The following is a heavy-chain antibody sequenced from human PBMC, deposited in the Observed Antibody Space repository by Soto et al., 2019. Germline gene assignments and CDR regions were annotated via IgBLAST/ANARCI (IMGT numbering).Heavy chain of an antibody. Sequence: PSETLSLTCTVSGGSISSYYWSWIRQPPGKGLEWIGYIYYSGSTNYNPSLKSRVTISVDTSKNQFSLKLSSVTAVDTAVYYCARLHYDFWSGYPKVDYYYMDVWGTGTTVTVSS. CDR3: ARLHYDFWSGYPKVDYYYMDV. J-gene: IGHJ6*03. CDR2: IYYSGST. V-gene: IGHV4-59*08. CDR1: GGSISSYY. D-gene: IGHD3-3*01.